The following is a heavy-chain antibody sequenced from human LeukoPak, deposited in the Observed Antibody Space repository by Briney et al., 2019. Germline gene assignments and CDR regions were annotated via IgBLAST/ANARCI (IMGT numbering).Heavy chain of an antibody. CDR2: INHSGST. Sequence: PSETLSLTCAVYGGSFSGYYWSWIRQPPGKGLEWIGEINHSGSTNYNPSLKSRVTISVDTSKNQFSLKLSSVTAADTAVYYCARILTMIVQHWGQGTLVTVSS. D-gene: IGHD3-22*01. CDR3: ARILTMIVQH. J-gene: IGHJ1*01. V-gene: IGHV4-34*01. CDR1: GGSFSGYY.